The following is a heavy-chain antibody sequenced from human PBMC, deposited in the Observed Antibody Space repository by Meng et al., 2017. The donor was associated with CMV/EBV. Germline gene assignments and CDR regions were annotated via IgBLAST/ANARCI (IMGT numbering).Heavy chain of an antibody. CDR3: ARYNWNFDYYYGMDV. CDR2: ISAYNGNT. Sequence: ASVKVSCKASGYTFTSYGISWVRQAPGQGLEWMGWISAYNGNTNYAQKLQGRVTMTTDTSTSTAYMELSSVTAADTAVYYCARYNWNFDYYYGMDVWGQGTTVTVSS. V-gene: IGHV1-18*01. J-gene: IGHJ6*02. CDR1: GYTFTSYG. D-gene: IGHD1-7*01.